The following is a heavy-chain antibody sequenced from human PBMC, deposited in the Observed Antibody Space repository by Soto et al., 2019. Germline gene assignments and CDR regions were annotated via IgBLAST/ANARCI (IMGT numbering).Heavy chain of an antibody. CDR2: IKSKIDEATT. CDR3: ITDAGFCSRDICYFWAY. J-gene: IGHJ4*02. V-gene: IGHV3-15*01. Sequence: PGVSLRLSCEASRFSFSDARMTWVRQAPGKGLEWVGHIKSKIDEATTDYAAPVKGRFTISRDDSGNTLYLQMNSLKTEDTGRYYCITDAGFCSRDICYFWAYWGPGTLVTVSS. D-gene: IGHD2-15*01. CDR1: RFSFSDAR.